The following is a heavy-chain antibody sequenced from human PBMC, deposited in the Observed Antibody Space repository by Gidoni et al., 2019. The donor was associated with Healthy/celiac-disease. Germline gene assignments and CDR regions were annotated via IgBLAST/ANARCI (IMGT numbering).Heavy chain of an antibody. V-gene: IGHV3-21*01. CDR1: GFTFSSYS. Sequence: EVQLVESGGGLVKPGGSLRLSCAASGFTFSSYSMNWVRQAPGKGLEWVSSISSSSSYIYYADSVKGRFTISRDNAKNSLYLQMNSLRAEDTAVYYCARDRREEYYYDSSGYYDGYYGMDVWGQGTTVTVSS. D-gene: IGHD3-22*01. CDR2: ISSSSSYI. J-gene: IGHJ6*02. CDR3: ARDRREEYYYDSSGYYDGYYGMDV.